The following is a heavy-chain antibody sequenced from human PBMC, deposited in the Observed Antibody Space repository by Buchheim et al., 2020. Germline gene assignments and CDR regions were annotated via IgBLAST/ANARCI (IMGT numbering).Heavy chain of an antibody. CDR3: ARDNHYDYIWGSYRNLTYYFDY. CDR2: ISYDGSNK. D-gene: IGHD3-16*02. Sequence: QVQLVESGGGVVQPGRSLRLSCAASGFTFSSYAMHWVRQAPGKGLEWVAVISYDGSNKYYADSVKGRFTISRDNSKNTLYLQMNSLRAEDTAVNYCARDNHYDYIWGSYRNLTYYFDYWGQGTL. J-gene: IGHJ4*02. V-gene: IGHV3-30*04. CDR1: GFTFSSYA.